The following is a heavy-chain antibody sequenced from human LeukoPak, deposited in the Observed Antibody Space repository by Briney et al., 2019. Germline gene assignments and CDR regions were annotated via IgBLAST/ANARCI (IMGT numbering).Heavy chain of an antibody. J-gene: IGHJ4*02. D-gene: IGHD3-10*01. CDR1: GGSISSYY. Sequence: SETLSLTCTVSGGSISSYYWSWIRQPPGKGLEWIGYIYYSGSTNYNPSLKSRVTISVDTSKNQFSLKLSSVTAADTAVYYCASNICGSGSSFDYWGQGTLVTVSS. V-gene: IGHV4-59*01. CDR3: ASNICGSGSSFDY. CDR2: IYYSGST.